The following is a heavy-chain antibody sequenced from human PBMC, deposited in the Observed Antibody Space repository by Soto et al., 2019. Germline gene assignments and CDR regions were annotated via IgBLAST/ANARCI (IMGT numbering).Heavy chain of an antibody. Sequence: QVQLVESGGGVVQPGRSLRLSCAASGFTFSNHAFHWVRQAPGKGLEWVAVISYDGVNQYYADSVKGRFTISRDNSKNTLYLQMSSLRPEDTAVYYCARGIQLWIRLFDYWGQGTLVTVSS. D-gene: IGHD5-18*01. CDR1: GFTFSNHA. V-gene: IGHV3-30-3*01. CDR3: ARGIQLWIRLFDY. J-gene: IGHJ4*02. CDR2: ISYDGVNQ.